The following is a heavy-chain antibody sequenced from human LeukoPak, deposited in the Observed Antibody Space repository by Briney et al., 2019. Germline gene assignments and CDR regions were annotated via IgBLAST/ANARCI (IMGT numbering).Heavy chain of an antibody. CDR1: GGSASSGSYY. V-gene: IGHV4-61*01. CDR2: IYYSGST. CDR3: ARYYRSSGGYALDY. J-gene: IGHJ4*02. D-gene: IGHD6-19*01. Sequence: SETLLRTCTVSGGSASSGSYYWSWIRQPPGKGLEWIGYIYYSGSTNYNPSLKSRFTISVDTSKNQLSLKVSSVTAADTAVYYCARYYRSSGGYALDYRGAGNLGTVSS.